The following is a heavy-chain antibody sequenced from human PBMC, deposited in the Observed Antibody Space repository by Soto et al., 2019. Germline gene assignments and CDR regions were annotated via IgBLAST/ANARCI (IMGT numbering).Heavy chain of an antibody. V-gene: IGHV1-69*13. CDR2: IIPIFGTA. J-gene: IGHJ4*02. Sequence: EASVKVSCKASGGTFSSYAISWVRQAPGQGLEWMGGIIPIFGTANYAQKFQGRVTITADESTSTAYMELSSLRSEDTAVYYCARRSKNVSEWLLYDFDYWGQGTLVTVSS. CDR1: GGTFSSYA. CDR3: ARRSKNVSEWLLYDFDY. D-gene: IGHD3-3*01.